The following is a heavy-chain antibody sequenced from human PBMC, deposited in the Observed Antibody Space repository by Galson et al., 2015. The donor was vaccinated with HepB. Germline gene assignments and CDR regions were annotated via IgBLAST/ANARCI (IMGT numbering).Heavy chain of an antibody. CDR3: ATPNISIFGVVMGALGY. D-gene: IGHD3-3*01. CDR2: VDPEDGET. V-gene: IGHV1-69-2*01. J-gene: IGHJ4*02. Sequence: VKVSCKVSGYTFTDYYMHWVQQAPGKGLEWMGLVDPEDGETIYAEKFQGRVTITADTSTDTAYMELSSLRSEDTAVYYCATPNISIFGVVMGALGYWGQGTLVTVSS. CDR1: GYTFTDYY.